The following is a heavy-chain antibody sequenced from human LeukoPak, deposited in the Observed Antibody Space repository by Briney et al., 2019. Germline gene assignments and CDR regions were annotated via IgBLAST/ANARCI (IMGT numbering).Heavy chain of an antibody. Sequence: GGSLRLSCATSGFTVSNTYMSCVRQAPGKGLEWVSAIYSAESTYYVDSVKGRFTISRDNSKNTLYLQMNSLRAEDTAVYYCARLHRRQMTSFDYWGQGTLITVSS. CDR2: IYSAEST. CDR3: ARLHRRQMTSFDY. V-gene: IGHV3-53*01. CDR1: GFTVSNTY. J-gene: IGHJ4*02. D-gene: IGHD1-1*01.